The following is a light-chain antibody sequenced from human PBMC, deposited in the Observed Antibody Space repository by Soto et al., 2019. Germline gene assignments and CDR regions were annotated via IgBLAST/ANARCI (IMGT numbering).Light chain of an antibody. CDR1: SSDVGGYNY. Sequence: QSALTQPRSVSGSPGQSVTISCTGTSSDVGGYNYVSWYQQHPGKAPKLMIYDVRKRPSGVPYRFSGSKSGNTASLTISGLQAEEEADYYCCSYAGSFVVFGGGTKVTVL. V-gene: IGLV2-11*01. CDR3: CSYAGSFVV. CDR2: DVR. J-gene: IGLJ2*01.